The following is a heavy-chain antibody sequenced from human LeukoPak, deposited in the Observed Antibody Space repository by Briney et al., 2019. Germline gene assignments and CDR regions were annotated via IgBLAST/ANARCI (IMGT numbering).Heavy chain of an antibody. V-gene: IGHV3-21*01. CDR2: ISSSSSYI. Sequence: GGSLRLSCAASGFTFSSYSMNWVRQAPGKGLEWVSSISSSSSYIYYADSVKGRFTISRDNAKNSLYLQMNSLRAEDTAVYYCARGALMVVITRFDYWGQGTLVTISS. CDR3: ARGALMVVITRFDY. D-gene: IGHD3-22*01. J-gene: IGHJ4*02. CDR1: GFTFSSYS.